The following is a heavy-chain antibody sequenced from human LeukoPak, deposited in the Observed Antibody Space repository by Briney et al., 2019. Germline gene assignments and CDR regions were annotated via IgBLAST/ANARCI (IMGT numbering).Heavy chain of an antibody. CDR2: IYYSGST. CDR3: AGAAGVYYYYGMDV. J-gene: IGHJ6*02. V-gene: IGHV4-59*01. D-gene: IGHD2-8*01. CDR1: GGSISSYY. Sequence: SETLSLTCTVSGGSISSYYWSWIRRPPGKGLEWIGYIYYSGSTNYNPSLKSRVTISVDTSKNQFSLKLSSVTAADTAVYYCAGAAGVYYYYGMDVWGQGTTVTVSS.